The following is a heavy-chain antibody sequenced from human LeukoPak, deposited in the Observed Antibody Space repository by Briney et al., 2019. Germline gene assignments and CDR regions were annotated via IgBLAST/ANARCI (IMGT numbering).Heavy chain of an antibody. Sequence: GGSLRLSCAASGFSVSSNYMSWVRQAPGKGLEWVSVIYSGESTYYADSVKGRFTISRDNSKNTVHLQMNSLRAEDTAVYYCARDSAGYFDYWGQGTLVTVSS. J-gene: IGHJ4*02. CDR1: GFSVSSNY. CDR3: ARDSAGYFDY. V-gene: IGHV3-53*01. CDR2: IYSGEST.